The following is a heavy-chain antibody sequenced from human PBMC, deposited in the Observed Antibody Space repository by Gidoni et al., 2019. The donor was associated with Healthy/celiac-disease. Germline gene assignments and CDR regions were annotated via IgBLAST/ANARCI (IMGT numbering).Heavy chain of an antibody. CDR1: GGPFSSYA. CDR3: ARVEKAEARAFDI. Sequence: QVQLVQSGAEVKKPGSSVKVSCKASGGPFSSYAISWVRQAAGQGREWMGGIIPIFGTANYAQKFQGRVKITADESTSTAYMELSSLRSEDTAVYYCARVEKAEARAFDIWGQGTMVTVSS. J-gene: IGHJ3*02. CDR2: IIPIFGTA. V-gene: IGHV1-69*01. D-gene: IGHD6-13*01.